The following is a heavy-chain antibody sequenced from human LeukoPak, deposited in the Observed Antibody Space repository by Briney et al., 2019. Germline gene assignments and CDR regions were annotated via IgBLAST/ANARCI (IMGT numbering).Heavy chain of an antibody. V-gene: IGHV1-8*01. D-gene: IGHD4-23*01. CDR3: ARGVTPRNAFDI. J-gene: IGHJ3*02. CDR1: GYTFTSYD. CDR2: MNPNSGNT. Sequence: ASVKVSCKASGYTFTSYDINWVRQATGQGLEWMGWMNPNSGNTGYAQKFQGRVTMTRNTSISTAYMELSSLRSEDTAVYYCARGVTPRNAFDIWGQGTMVTVSS.